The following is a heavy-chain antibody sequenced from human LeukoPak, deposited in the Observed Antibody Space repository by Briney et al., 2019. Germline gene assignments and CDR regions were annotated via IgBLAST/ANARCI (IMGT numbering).Heavy chain of an antibody. CDR3: ASGYSYGDY. CDR2: ISNSSSYT. J-gene: IGHJ4*02. D-gene: IGHD5-18*01. V-gene: IGHV3-11*03. CDR1: GFTFSDYY. Sequence: GGSLRLSCAASGFTFSDYYMSWIRQAPGKGLEGVSYISNSSSYTNYADSVKGRFTISRDNAKNSLYLQMNSLRAEDTAVYYCASGYSYGDYWGQGTLVTVSS.